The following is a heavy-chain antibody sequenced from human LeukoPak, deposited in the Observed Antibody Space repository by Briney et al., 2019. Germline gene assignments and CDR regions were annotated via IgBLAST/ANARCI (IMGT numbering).Heavy chain of an antibody. D-gene: IGHD2-21*02. CDR2: ISYDGSNT. Sequence: SGGSLRLSCAASGFTFSSYGMHWVRQAPGKGLEWVTVISYDGSNTYYADSVKGRFTISRDNSKNTLYLQMNSLRAEDTAVYYCAKDLRWSLSYFDYWGQGTLVTVSS. CDR3: AKDLRWSLSYFDY. V-gene: IGHV3-30*18. J-gene: IGHJ4*02. CDR1: GFTFSSYG.